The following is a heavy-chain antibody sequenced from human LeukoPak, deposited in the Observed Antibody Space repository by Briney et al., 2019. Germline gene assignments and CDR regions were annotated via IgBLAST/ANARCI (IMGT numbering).Heavy chain of an antibody. V-gene: IGHV4-34*01. CDR3: ARGPTPGDYYFDY. J-gene: IGHJ4*02. Sequence: SETLSLTCAVYGGSFSGYYWSWIRQPPGKGLEWIGEINHSGSTNYNLSLKSRVTISVDTSKNQFSLKLSSVTAADTAVYYCARGPTPGDYYFDYWGQGTLVTVSS. CDR2: INHSGST. CDR1: GGSFSGYY. D-gene: IGHD2-21*02.